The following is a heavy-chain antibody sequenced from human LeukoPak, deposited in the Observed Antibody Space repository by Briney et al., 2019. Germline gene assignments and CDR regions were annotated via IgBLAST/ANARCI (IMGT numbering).Heavy chain of an antibody. J-gene: IGHJ3*02. CDR1: GGSISSSSYY. CDR3: ARHGDIVVVPAASPPPGDAFDI. V-gene: IGHV4-39*01. D-gene: IGHD2-2*01. CDR2: IYYSGST. Sequence: SETLSLTCTVSGGSISSSSYYWGWIRQPPGKGLEWIGSIYYSGSTYYNPSLKSRVTISVDTSKNQFSLKLSSVTAADTAVYYCARHGDIVVVPAASPPPGDAFDIWGQGTMVTVSS.